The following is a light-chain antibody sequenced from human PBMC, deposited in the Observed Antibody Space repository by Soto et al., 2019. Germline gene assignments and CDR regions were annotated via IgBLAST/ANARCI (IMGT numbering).Light chain of an antibody. CDR3: CSYAGRSTVI. V-gene: IGLV2-23*01. J-gene: IGLJ2*01. CDR1: SGDIGTYYL. Sequence: QSVLTQPASVSGSPGQSITISCTGTSGDIGTYYLVSWYQQHPGRAPKLIIFEGNKRPSGVSNRFSASKSGNTASLAISGLQAEDEAYYHCCSYAGRSTVICGGGTKLTVL. CDR2: EGN.